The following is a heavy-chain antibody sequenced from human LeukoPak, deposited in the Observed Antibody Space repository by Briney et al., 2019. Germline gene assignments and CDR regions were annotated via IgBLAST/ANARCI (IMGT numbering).Heavy chain of an antibody. J-gene: IGHJ4*02. CDR1: RYSISSGFY. D-gene: IGHD4-17*01. CDR3: ARDRAGYGDYGGDFDY. Sequence: SETLSLTCTVSRYSISSGFYWGWIRQPPGKGLEWIGSIYHSGSTYYNPSLKSRVTISVDTSKNQFSLKLSSVTAADTAVYYCARDRAGYGDYGGDFDYWGQGTLVTVSS. CDR2: IYHSGST. V-gene: IGHV4-38-2*02.